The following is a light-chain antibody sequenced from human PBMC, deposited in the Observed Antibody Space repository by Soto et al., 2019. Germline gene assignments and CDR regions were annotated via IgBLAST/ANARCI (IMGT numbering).Light chain of an antibody. CDR2: EVT. CDR3: SSYTISNTLPFV. J-gene: IGLJ1*01. CDR1: SSDVGAYIF. V-gene: IGLV2-14*01. Sequence: QSALTQPPSASGSPGQSVTISCTGTSSDVGAYIFVSWYQQHPGKAPKLMVYEVTHRPSGVSNRFSGSKSGNTASLTTSGLQAEDEADYYCSSYTISNTLPFVFGTGTKVTVL.